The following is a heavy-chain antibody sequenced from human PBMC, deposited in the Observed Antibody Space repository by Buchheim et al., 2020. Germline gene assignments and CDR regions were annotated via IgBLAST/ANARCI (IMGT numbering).Heavy chain of an antibody. J-gene: IGHJ6*02. CDR1: GFTFSSYG. Sequence: QVQLAESGGGVVQPGRSLRLSCAASGFTFSSYGMHWVRQAPGKGLEWVAVISYDGSNKYYADSVKGRFTISRDNSKNTLYLQMNSLRAEDTAVYYCAKDLDGSSWYGYYYGMDVWGQGTT. D-gene: IGHD6-13*01. V-gene: IGHV3-30*18. CDR3: AKDLDGSSWYGYYYGMDV. CDR2: ISYDGSNK.